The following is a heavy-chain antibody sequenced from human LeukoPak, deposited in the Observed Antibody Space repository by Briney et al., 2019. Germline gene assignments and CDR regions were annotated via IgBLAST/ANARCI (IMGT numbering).Heavy chain of an antibody. V-gene: IGHV4-59*01. J-gene: IGHJ4*02. CDR3: ARVYRSGWNYYFDY. CDR2: IYYSGST. D-gene: IGHD6-19*01. Sequence: PSETLSLTCTVSGGSISSYYWSWIRQPPGKGLEWIGYIYYSGSTNYNPSLKSRVTISVDTPKNQFSLKPSSVTAADTAVYYCARVYRSGWNYYFDYWGQGTLVTVSS. CDR1: GGSISSYY.